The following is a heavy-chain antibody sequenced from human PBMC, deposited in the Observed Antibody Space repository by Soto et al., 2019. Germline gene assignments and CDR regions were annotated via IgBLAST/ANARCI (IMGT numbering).Heavy chain of an antibody. CDR3: ASSKLLPFDI. CDR2: ISNQGDTT. V-gene: IGHV3-64D*06. CDR1: GFTFSVYK. Sequence: GGSLRLSCSTSGFTFSVYKMHWVRQAPGKGLEYVSGISNQGDTTYYADSVKGRFTISRDTSKNTLYFQISSLRPEDTAVYYCASSKLLPFDIWGQGTMVTVSS. J-gene: IGHJ3*02. D-gene: IGHD2-15*01.